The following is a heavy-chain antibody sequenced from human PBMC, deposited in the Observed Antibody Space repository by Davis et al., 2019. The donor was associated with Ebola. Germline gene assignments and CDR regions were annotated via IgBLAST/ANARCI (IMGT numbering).Heavy chain of an antibody. Sequence: PGGSLRLSCAASGFTFSSYGMHWVRQAPGKGLEWVAVIWYDGSNKYYADSVKGRFTISRDNSKNTLYLQMNSLRAEDTAVYYCARSEPGGRFDYWGQGTLVTVSS. V-gene: IGHV3-33*01. J-gene: IGHJ4*02. CDR1: GFTFSSYG. D-gene: IGHD3-16*01. CDR3: ARSEPGGRFDY. CDR2: IWYDGSNK.